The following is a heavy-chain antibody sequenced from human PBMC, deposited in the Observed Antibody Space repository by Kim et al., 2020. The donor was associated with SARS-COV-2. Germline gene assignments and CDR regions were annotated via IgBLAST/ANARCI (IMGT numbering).Heavy chain of an antibody. V-gene: IGHV3-30*02. Sequence: VKGRFTISRDNSKNTLYLQMNSLRAEDTAVYYCAKDKDYYGSGRGEIVDYWGQGTLVTVSS. J-gene: IGHJ4*02. CDR3: AKDKDYYGSGRGEIVDY. D-gene: IGHD3-10*01.